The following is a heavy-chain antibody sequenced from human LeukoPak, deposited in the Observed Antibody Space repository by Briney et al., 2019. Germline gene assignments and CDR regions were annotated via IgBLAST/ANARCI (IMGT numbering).Heavy chain of an antibody. V-gene: IGHV3-11*01. D-gene: IGHD6-13*01. CDR1: GFTFSDYY. J-gene: IGHJ6*02. CDR3: ARDRAGRPYYYGMDV. Sequence: PGGSLRLSCAASGFTFSDYYVSWIRQAPGKGLEWVSYISNSGSTIYYADSVKGRFTISRDNAKNSLYLQMNSLRAEDTAVYYCARDRAGRPYYYGMDVWGQGTTVTVSS. CDR2: ISNSGSTI.